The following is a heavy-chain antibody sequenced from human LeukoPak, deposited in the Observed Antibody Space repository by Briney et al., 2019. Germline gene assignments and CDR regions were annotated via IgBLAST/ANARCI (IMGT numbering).Heavy chain of an antibody. CDR2: IYYSGST. J-gene: IGHJ4*02. D-gene: IGHD6-13*01. Sequence: PSETLSLTCTVSGGSISSSSYYWGWIRQPPGKGLEWIGSIYYSGSTYYNPSLKSRVTISVDTSKNQFSLKQSSVTAADTAVYYCARQAPTSSSWYVAAQRGRYYFDYWGQGTLVTVSS. V-gene: IGHV4-39*01. CDR1: GGSISSSSYY. CDR3: ARQAPTSSSWYVAAQRGRYYFDY.